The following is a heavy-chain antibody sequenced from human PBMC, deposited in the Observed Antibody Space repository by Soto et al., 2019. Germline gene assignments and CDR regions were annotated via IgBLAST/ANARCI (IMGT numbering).Heavy chain of an antibody. Sequence: ASVKVSCKASGYTFTGYYMHWVRQAPGQGLEWMGWINPNSGGTNYAQKFQGWVTMTRDTSISTAYMELRSLRSDDTAVYYCARDLDLSSSYYYHGIDHCGHRTTVTDPS. V-gene: IGHV1-2*04. J-gene: IGHJ6*02. CDR2: INPNSGGT. CDR3: ARDLDLSSSYYYHGIDH. CDR1: GYTFTGYY.